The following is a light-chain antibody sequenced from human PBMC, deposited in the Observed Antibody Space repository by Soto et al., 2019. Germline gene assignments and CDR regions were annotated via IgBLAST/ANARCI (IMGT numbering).Light chain of an antibody. CDR2: DVS. CDR3: SSYTSSSTLYV. Sequence: QSALTQPASGSGSPGQSLTISCPGTSRDVGGYNYVSWYQQHPGKAPKLMIYDVSNRPSGVSNRFSGSKSGNTASLTISGLQADDEADYYCSSYTSSSTLYVFGTGTKVTVL. V-gene: IGLV2-14*01. J-gene: IGLJ1*01. CDR1: SRDVGGYNY.